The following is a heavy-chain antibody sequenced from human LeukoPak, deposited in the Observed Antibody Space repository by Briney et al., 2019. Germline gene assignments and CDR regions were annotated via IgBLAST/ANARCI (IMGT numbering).Heavy chain of an antibody. V-gene: IGHV3-33*05. J-gene: IGHJ4*02. CDR1: GFSYNDYS. D-gene: IGHD6-19*01. CDR3: VREQGTGWYRASDY. CDR2: LTYGDNLD. Sequence: GGSLRLSSVAPGFSYNDYSTHRVRQAPGEGLEWRAVLTYGDNLDHSRDSVRGRFTISRDNSKNTLYLQMSSLRDDDTAVYYCVREQGTGWYRASDYWGQGTLVTVSS.